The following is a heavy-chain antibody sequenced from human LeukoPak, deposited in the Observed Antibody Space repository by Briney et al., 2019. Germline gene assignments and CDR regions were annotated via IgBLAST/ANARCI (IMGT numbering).Heavy chain of an antibody. V-gene: IGHV4-59*01. CDR1: GGSISSYY. CDR2: IHYSGST. CDR3: ARGGNSWYADY. J-gene: IGHJ4*02. D-gene: IGHD6-13*01. Sequence: SETLSLTCTVSGGSISSYYWSWIRQPPERGLEWIGYIHYSGSTSYNPSLKSRVTMSVDTSNNQFSLKVSSVTAADTAVYYCARGGNSWYADYWGQGTLVTVSS.